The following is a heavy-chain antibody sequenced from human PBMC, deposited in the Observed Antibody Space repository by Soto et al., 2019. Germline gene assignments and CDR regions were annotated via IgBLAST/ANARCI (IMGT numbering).Heavy chain of an antibody. CDR3: ASGGTGTKGNYFDY. CDR1: GGSVSSGSYY. Sequence: QVQLQESGPGLVKPSDTLSLTCTVSGGSVSSGSYYWSWIRQPPGKGLEWIGYIYYSGSTNYNPSLKSRVTISVDKSKNRFSLKLSSVTAADTAVYYWASGGTGTKGNYFDYWGQGTLVTVSS. V-gene: IGHV4-61*01. CDR2: IYYSGST. J-gene: IGHJ4*02. D-gene: IGHD1-7*01.